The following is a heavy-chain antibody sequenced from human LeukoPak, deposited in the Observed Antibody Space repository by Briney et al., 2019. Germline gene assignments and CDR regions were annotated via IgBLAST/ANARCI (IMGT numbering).Heavy chain of an antibody. D-gene: IGHD5/OR15-5a*01. CDR1: GGSFSGYY. CDR2: INHSGST. Sequence: PSETLSLTCAVYGGSFSGYYWSWIRQPPGKGLEWIGEINHSGSTNYNPSLKSRVTISVDTSKNQFSLKLSSVTAADTAVYYCARSLYEDAFDIWGQGTMVTVSS. J-gene: IGHJ3*02. V-gene: IGHV4-34*01. CDR3: ARSLYEDAFDI.